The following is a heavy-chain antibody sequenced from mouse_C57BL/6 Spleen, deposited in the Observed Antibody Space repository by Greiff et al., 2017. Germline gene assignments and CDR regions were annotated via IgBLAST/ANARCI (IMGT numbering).Heavy chain of an antibody. CDR1: GFTFSSYG. Sequence: VQLKESGGDLVKPGGSLKLSCAASGFTFSSYGMSWVRQTPDKRLEWVATISSGGSYTYYPDSVKGRFTISRDNAKNTLYLQMSSLKSEDTAMYYCARLSSHWYFDVWGTGTTVTVSS. V-gene: IGHV5-6*01. CDR3: ARLSSHWYFDV. J-gene: IGHJ1*03. CDR2: ISSGGSYT. D-gene: IGHD1-1*01.